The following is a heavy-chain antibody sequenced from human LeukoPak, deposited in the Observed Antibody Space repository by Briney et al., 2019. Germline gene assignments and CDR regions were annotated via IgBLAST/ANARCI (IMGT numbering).Heavy chain of an antibody. CDR3: AKKTLGVVAGLPDTYNWFDP. Sequence: GGSLRLSCAASGFTFSSYAMSWVRQAPGKGLEWVSAISGSGDTTYYADSVKGRFTISRDNSKNTLYLQMNSLGAEDTAVYYCAKKTLGVVAGLPDTYNWFDPWGQGTLVTVSS. J-gene: IGHJ5*02. V-gene: IGHV3-23*01. CDR1: GFTFSSYA. CDR2: ISGSGDTT. D-gene: IGHD6-19*01.